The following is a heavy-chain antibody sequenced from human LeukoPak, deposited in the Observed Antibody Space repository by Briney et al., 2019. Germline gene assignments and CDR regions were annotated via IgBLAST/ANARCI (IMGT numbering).Heavy chain of an antibody. J-gene: IGHJ4*02. CDR3: ARAIIGLFDY. V-gene: IGHV3-11*01. CDR2: ISTQSSTI. CDR1: GFTFSDYY. Sequence: PGGSLRLSCAASGFTFSDYYMSWIRQAPGKGLEWISYISTQSSTIYYADSVKGRFTLSRDNAKNSLYLQMNSLRPEDTAVYYCARAIIGLFDYWGQGTLVTVSS. D-gene: IGHD2-15*01.